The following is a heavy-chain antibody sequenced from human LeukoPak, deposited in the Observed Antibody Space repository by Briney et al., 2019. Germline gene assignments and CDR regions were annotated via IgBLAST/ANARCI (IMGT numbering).Heavy chain of an antibody. Sequence: SETLSLTCAVYGGSFSGYYWSWIRQPPGKGLEWIGEINHSGSTNYNPSLKSRVTISVDTSKNQFSLKLSSATAADTAVYYCARDQGSNAFDIWGQGTMVTVSS. J-gene: IGHJ3*02. V-gene: IGHV4-34*01. CDR1: GGSFSGYY. CDR2: INHSGST. D-gene: IGHD3-10*01. CDR3: ARDQGSNAFDI.